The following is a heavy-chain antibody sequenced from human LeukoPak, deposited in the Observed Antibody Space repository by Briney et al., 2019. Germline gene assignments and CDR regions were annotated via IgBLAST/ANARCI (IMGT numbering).Heavy chain of an antibody. V-gene: IGHV4-59*01. Sequence: PSETLSLTCTVSGGSISSYYWSWIRQPPGKGLEWIGYIYYSGSTYSNPSLKSRVTISVDTSKNQFSLKLTSVTAADTAVYYCARARGTTIEERGAFDIWGQGTMVTVSS. D-gene: IGHD5-24*01. CDR2: IYYSGST. CDR1: GGSISSYY. J-gene: IGHJ3*02. CDR3: ARARGTTIEERGAFDI.